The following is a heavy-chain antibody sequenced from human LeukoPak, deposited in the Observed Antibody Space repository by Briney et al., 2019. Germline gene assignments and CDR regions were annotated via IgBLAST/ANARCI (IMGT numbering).Heavy chain of an antibody. CDR3: AREGLDTAMDYYYYGMDV. CDR1: RFTFSNYW. J-gene: IGHJ6*02. V-gene: IGHV3-7*01. Sequence: GGSLRLSCAASRFTFSNYWMSWVRQPPGKGLEWVANIKQDGSEKNYVDSVKGRFTISRDNAKNSLYLQMNSLRAEDTAVYYCAREGLDTAMDYYYYGMDVWGQGTTVTVSS. D-gene: IGHD5-18*01. CDR2: IKQDGSEK.